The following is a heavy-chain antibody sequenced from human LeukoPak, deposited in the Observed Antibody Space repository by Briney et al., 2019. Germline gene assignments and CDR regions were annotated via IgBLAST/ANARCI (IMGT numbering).Heavy chain of an antibody. CDR2: IKPDGSAQ. V-gene: IGHV3-7*01. CDR1: GFTFSNSW. Sequence: GGSLRLSCAASGFTFSNSWMSWVRQAPGKGLEWVATIKPDGSAQYYVDSVKGRFTISRDNAKNSLFLQINSLRAEDTAVYYCAREPTRSMVLDYWGQGTLVTVSS. CDR3: AREPTRSMVLDY. J-gene: IGHJ4*02. D-gene: IGHD3-10*01.